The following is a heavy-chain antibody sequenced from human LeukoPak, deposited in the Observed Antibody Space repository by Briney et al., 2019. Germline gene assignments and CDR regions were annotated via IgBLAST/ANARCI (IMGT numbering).Heavy chain of an antibody. D-gene: IGHD4-17*01. Sequence: SGTLSLTCTISVGPVTDSNGGVWFGHPPGKGLDWIGEIYHNGNTGYNPSLKSRVTISVDKSKNQFSLSLTSVTAADTAVYYCVRDTPGGSHGDYDYWGQGTLVTVSS. J-gene: IGHJ4*02. CDR2: IYHNGNT. V-gene: IGHV4-4*02. CDR1: VGPVTDSNG. CDR3: VRDTPGGSHGDYDY.